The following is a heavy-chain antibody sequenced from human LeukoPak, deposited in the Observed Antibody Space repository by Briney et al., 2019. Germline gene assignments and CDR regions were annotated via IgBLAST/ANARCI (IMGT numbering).Heavy chain of an antibody. J-gene: IGHJ4*02. D-gene: IGHD3-10*01. CDR1: GFTFSSYS. Sequence: GGSLRLSCAASGFTFSSYSMNWVRQAPGKGLEWVSSISSSSSYIYYADSVKGRFTISRDNAKNSLYLQMNSLRAEDTAVYYCAREGSGTCYFDYWGQGTLVTVSS. CDR3: AREGSGTCYFDY. CDR2: ISSSSSYI. V-gene: IGHV3-21*01.